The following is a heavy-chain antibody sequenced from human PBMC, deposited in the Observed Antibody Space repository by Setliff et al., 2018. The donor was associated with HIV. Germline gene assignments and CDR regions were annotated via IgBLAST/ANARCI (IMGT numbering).Heavy chain of an antibody. Sequence: ASVKVSCKASGYTFSDYYLHWVRQAPGQGLEWMGWISDYNSNTEYAQKLQGRVTMTKDTSMSTAYMELRSLRPDDTAVYFCARIWGIPPLYYFDYWGQGTLVTVSS. D-gene: IGHD3-16*01. CDR3: ARIWGIPPLYYFDY. J-gene: IGHJ4*02. V-gene: IGHV1-18*04. CDR2: ISDYNSNT. CDR1: GYTFSDYY.